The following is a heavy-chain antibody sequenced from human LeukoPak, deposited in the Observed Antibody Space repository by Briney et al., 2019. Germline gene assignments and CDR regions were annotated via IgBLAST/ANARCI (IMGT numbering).Heavy chain of an antibody. CDR1: GYTFTSYG. CDR3: ARAPVYSSGWYLSDAFDI. D-gene: IGHD6-19*01. Sequence: ASVKVSCKASGYTFTSYGISWVRQAPGQGLEWMGWISAYNGNTNYAQKLQGRVTMTTDTSTSTVYMELRSLRSDDTAVYYCARAPVYSSGWYLSDAFDIWGQGTMVTVSS. V-gene: IGHV1-18*01. CDR2: ISAYNGNT. J-gene: IGHJ3*02.